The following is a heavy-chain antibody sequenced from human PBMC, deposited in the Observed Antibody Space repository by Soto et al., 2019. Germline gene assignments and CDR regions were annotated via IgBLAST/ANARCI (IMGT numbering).Heavy chain of an antibody. CDR2: IIPIFGTA. V-gene: IGHV1-69*12. CDR3: GRREVGATMGLYCYGMDV. D-gene: IGHD1-26*01. Sequence: QVQLVQSGAEVKKPGSSVKVSCKASGGTFSSYAISWVRQAPGQGLEWMGGIIPIFGTANYAQKFQGRVTITADESTSTAYMDLSSLRYEATAVYYWGRREVGATMGLYCYGMDVRGQGTTVTVSS. J-gene: IGHJ6*02. CDR1: GGTFSSYA.